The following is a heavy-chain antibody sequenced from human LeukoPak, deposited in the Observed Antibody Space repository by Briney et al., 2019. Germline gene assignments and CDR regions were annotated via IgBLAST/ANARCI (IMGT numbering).Heavy chain of an antibody. CDR2: ISGSGGST. V-gene: IGHV3-23*01. D-gene: IGHD2-2*01. J-gene: IGHJ6*03. CDR3: AKDTSPYCSSTSCPGWDYYYYMDV. Sequence: GGSLRLSCAASGFTFSSYAMSWVRQAPGKGLEWVSAISGSGGSTYYADSVKGRFTISRDNSKNTLYLQMNSLRAEDTAVYYCAKDTSPYCSSTSCPGWDYYYYMDVWGKGTTVTVSS. CDR1: GFTFSSYA.